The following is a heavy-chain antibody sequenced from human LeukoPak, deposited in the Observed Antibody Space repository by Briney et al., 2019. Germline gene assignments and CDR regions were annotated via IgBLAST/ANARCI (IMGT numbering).Heavy chain of an antibody. CDR2: LYASGST. Sequence: PSETLSLTCTVSGGSISGYYWSWLRQPAGKGLEWIGRLYASGSTYYNPSLKSRVTMSVDTSKNQFSLKLTSVTAADAAVYYCASDVDYARHWGQGTLVTVSS. J-gene: IGHJ4*02. CDR3: ASDVDYARH. D-gene: IGHD4-17*01. CDR1: GGSISGYY. V-gene: IGHV4-4*07.